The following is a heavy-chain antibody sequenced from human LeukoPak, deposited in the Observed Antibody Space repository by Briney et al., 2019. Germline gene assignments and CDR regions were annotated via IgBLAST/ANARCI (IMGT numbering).Heavy chain of an antibody. CDR3: AKGSAVTPDY. D-gene: IGHD4-17*01. CDR1: GFTFSNYP. CDR2: ITTDGSRT. Sequence: GGSLRLSCAASGFTFSNYPMNWVRQAPGKGLEWVSAITTDGSRTYNADSVTGRFTISSDYSKHTLYLQMTSLRADATAVYCCAKGSAVTPDYWGQGTLVTVSS. V-gene: IGHV3-23*01. J-gene: IGHJ4*01.